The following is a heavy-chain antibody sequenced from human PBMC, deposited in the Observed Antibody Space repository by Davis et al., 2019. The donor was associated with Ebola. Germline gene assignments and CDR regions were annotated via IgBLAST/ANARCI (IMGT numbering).Heavy chain of an antibody. V-gene: IGHV4-28*03. Sequence: PSETLSLTCAVSGYSISSSNWWGWIRQPPGKGLEWIGYIYYSGSTNYNPSLKSRVTISVDTSKNQFSLKLSSVTAADTAVYYCARAQGNDFWSGYYRSVYFDYWGQGTLVTVSS. CDR2: IYYSGST. CDR3: ARAQGNDFWSGYYRSVYFDY. J-gene: IGHJ4*02. D-gene: IGHD3-3*01. CDR1: GYSISSSNW.